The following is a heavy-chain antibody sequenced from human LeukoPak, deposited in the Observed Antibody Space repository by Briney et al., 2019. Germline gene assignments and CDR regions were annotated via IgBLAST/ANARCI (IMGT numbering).Heavy chain of an antibody. Sequence: SETLSPTCTVSGASMRTYYWSWIRQPPGKGLEWIGFIYHSGSTDCNPSLKSRGTIAVDTSKNQFSLKLSSVTAADTAVYYCARTNYYGSGSYYPDLWGQGTLVTVSS. CDR2: IYHSGST. V-gene: IGHV4-59*08. J-gene: IGHJ5*02. CDR1: GASMRTYY. CDR3: ARTNYYGSGSYYPDL. D-gene: IGHD3-10*01.